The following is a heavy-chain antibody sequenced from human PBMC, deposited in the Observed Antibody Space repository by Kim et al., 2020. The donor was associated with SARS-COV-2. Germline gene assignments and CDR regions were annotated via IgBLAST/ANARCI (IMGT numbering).Heavy chain of an antibody. D-gene: IGHD6-19*01. V-gene: IGHV4-39*01. CDR3: ATSYTGAWYPKNFDY. Sequence: SETLSLTCTVSGGSISSSDLYWGWIRQPPGKGLEWIGSIYYNGATYYTPSLMSRLTISVDTPRNQFSLKLTSVTAADSAMYYCATSYTGAWYPKNFDYWGQGSLVTVSS. CDR2: IYYNGAT. J-gene: IGHJ4*02. CDR1: GGSISSSDLY.